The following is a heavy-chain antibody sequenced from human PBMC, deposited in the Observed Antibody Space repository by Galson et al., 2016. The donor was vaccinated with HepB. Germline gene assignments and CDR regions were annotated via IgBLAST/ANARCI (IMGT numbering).Heavy chain of an antibody. CDR2: ISRSGDSM. CDR1: GFTLSDYH. Sequence: SLRLSCAASGFTLSDYHMNWIRQAPGRGLEWISYISRSGDSMLYAASVRGRFSISRDNDKKSLYLQMTNLRAEDTDVYFCARDLPDDSVEYVDVFDLWGQGTMVTVSS. V-gene: IGHV3-11*01. D-gene: IGHD4-17*01. J-gene: IGHJ3*01. CDR3: ARDLPDDSVEYVDVFDL.